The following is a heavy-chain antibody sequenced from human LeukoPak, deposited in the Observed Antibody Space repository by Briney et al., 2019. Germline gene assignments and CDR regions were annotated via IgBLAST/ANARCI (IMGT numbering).Heavy chain of an antibody. CDR2: IRYDGSNK. D-gene: IGHD6-6*01. CDR3: ASLRGVAARIFDY. Sequence: PGGSLRLFCAASGFTFSSYGMHWVRQAPGKGLEWVAFIRYDGSNKYYADSVKGRFTISRDNSKNTLYLQMNSLRAEDTAVYYCASLRGVAARIFDYWGQGTLVTVSS. V-gene: IGHV3-30*02. CDR1: GFTFSSYG. J-gene: IGHJ4*02.